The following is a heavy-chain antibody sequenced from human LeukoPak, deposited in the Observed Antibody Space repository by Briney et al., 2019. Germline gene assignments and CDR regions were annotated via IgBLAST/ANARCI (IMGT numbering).Heavy chain of an antibody. D-gene: IGHD2-15*01. CDR3: ARDRGYCSGGSCYDYYYGMDV. CDR1: GGTFSSYA. Sequence: ASVKVSCKASGGTFSSYAISWVRQAPGQGLEWVGRIIPILGIANYVQKFQGRVTITADKSTSTAYMELSSLRSEDTAVYYCARDRGYCSGGSCYDYYYGMDVWGQGTTVTVSS. J-gene: IGHJ6*02. CDR2: IIPILGIA. V-gene: IGHV1-69*04.